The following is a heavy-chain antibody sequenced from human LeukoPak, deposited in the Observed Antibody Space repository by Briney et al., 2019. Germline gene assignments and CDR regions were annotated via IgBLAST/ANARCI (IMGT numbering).Heavy chain of an antibody. CDR2: ISYDGSNK. J-gene: IGHJ4*02. D-gene: IGHD2-15*01. CDR3: AKEAAPRKDIVVVVAALFDY. V-gene: IGHV3-30*18. CDR1: GFTFSSYS. Sequence: TGGPLRLSCGASGFTFSSYSMTWVRQAPGKGLEWVAVISYDGSNKYYAGSVKGRFTISRDNSKNTLYLQMNSLRAEDTAVYYCAKEAAPRKDIVVVVAALFDYWGQGTLVTVSS.